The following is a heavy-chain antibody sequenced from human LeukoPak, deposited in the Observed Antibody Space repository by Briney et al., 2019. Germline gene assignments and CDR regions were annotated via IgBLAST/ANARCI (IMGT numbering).Heavy chain of an antibody. V-gene: IGHV3-74*01. CDR1: GFTFSSYS. CDR3: ARDFAYCRGDCW. D-gene: IGHD2-21*02. CDR2: ISKDGSTT. Sequence: PGGSLRLSCAASGFTFSSYSMNWVRQAPGKGLVWVSRISKDGSTTNYADSVKGRFTISRDNAKNTLYLQMNSLRAEDTAIYYCARDFAYCRGDCWWGQGTLVTVSS. J-gene: IGHJ4*02.